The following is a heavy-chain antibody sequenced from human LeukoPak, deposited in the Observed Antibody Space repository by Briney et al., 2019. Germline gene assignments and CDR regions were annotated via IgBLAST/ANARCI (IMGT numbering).Heavy chain of an antibody. J-gene: IGHJ4*02. Sequence: ASVKVSCKASGGTFSSYAISWVRQAPGRGLEWMGGIIPIFGTANYAQKFQGRVTITADESTSTAYMELSSLRSEDTAVYYCARADYYDSSGYYDYWGQGTLVTVSS. D-gene: IGHD3-22*01. CDR1: GGTFSSYA. CDR2: IIPIFGTA. CDR3: ARADYYDSSGYYDY. V-gene: IGHV1-69*13.